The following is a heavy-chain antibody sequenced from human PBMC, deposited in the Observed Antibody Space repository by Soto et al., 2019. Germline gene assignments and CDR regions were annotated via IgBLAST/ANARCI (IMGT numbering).Heavy chain of an antibody. Sequence: PGGSLRLSCAASGFTFSIYGMHWFRQAPGKGLEWVAVIWYDGSNKYYADSVKGRFTISRDNSKNTLYLQMNSLRAEDTAVYYCARDEYCSSTSCIDAGYFQHWGQGTLVTVSS. D-gene: IGHD2-2*01. CDR3: ARDEYCSSTSCIDAGYFQH. J-gene: IGHJ1*01. CDR2: IWYDGSNK. V-gene: IGHV3-33*01. CDR1: GFTFSIYG.